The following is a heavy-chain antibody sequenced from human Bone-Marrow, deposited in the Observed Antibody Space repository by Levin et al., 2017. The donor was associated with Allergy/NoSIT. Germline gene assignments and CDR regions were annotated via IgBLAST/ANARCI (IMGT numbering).Heavy chain of an antibody. V-gene: IGHV1-69*06. Sequence: SVKVSCKASADTFSNYAITWVRQAPGQGLEWMGGIIPLFGTTEYAQKLQGRVTITADKSTSTAYMELSSLRSDDTAVYYCARVYGYTSSWTPYYYYMDVWGEGTTVTVSS. CDR1: ADTFSNYA. D-gene: IGHD2-2*01. J-gene: IGHJ6*03. CDR3: ARVYGYTSSWTPYYYYMDV. CDR2: IIPLFGTT.